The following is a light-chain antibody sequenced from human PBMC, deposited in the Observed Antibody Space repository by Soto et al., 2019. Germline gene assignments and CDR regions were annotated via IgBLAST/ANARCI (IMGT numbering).Light chain of an antibody. Sequence: QSVLTQPASVSGSPGQSITISCAGTSRDVGGYNYVSWYQHHPGKAPKLMIYDVSNRPSGVSNRFSGSKSGNTASLTISGLQAEDEADYYCSSYTSSSTWVFGGGTKVTVL. J-gene: IGLJ3*02. CDR1: SRDVGGYNY. V-gene: IGLV2-14*03. CDR2: DVS. CDR3: SSYTSSSTWV.